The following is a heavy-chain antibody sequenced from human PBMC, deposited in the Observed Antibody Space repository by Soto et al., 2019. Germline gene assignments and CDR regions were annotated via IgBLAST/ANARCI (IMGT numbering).Heavy chain of an antibody. CDR3: ASPMVTSPNDAFDI. Sequence: PGGSLRLSCAASGFTFSNYEMNWVRQAPGKGLEWISYISSTGNTIYYADSVKGRFTISRDSAKTSLYLQMNSLRTEDTAVYYCASPMVTSPNDAFDIWGQGTMVTVSS. CDR1: GFTFSNYE. CDR2: ISSTGNTI. J-gene: IGHJ3*02. V-gene: IGHV3-48*03. D-gene: IGHD4-17*01.